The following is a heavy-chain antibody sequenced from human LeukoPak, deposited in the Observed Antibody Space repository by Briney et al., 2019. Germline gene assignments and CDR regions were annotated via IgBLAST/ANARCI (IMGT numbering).Heavy chain of an antibody. CDR1: GYTFTGYY. V-gene: IGHV1-2*02. Sequence: VASVKVSCKASGYTFTGYYMHWVRQAPGQGLEWMGWINPNSGGTNYAQKFQGRVTMTRDTSISTAYMELSRLRSDDTAVYYCARERMATIMRWFDPWGQGTLVTVFS. CDR3: ARERMATIMRWFDP. CDR2: INPNSGGT. J-gene: IGHJ5*02. D-gene: IGHD5-24*01.